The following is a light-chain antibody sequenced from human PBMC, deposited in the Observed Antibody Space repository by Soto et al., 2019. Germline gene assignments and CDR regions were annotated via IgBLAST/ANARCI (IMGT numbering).Light chain of an antibody. J-gene: IGLJ1*01. CDR3: SSYTTSNTRQIV. V-gene: IGLV2-14*03. Sequence: QSVLTQPASVSGSPGQSITISCTGTSSDVGGYNYVSWYQHHPGKAPKLMIFDVSNRPSGVSNRFSGSKSGNTASLTISGLQPEVEADYCCSSYTTSNTRQIVFGTGTKVTVL. CDR1: SSDVGGYNY. CDR2: DVS.